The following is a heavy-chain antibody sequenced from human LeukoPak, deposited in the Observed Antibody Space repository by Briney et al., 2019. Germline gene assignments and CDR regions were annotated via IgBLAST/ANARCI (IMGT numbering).Heavy chain of an antibody. CDR2: IKYDGNEE. CDR3: KSGGAAPGSFDY. J-gene: IGHJ4*02. D-gene: IGHD1-1*01. V-gene: IGHV3-7*01. CDR1: GFTFSSYW. Sequence: GGSLRLSCAASGFTFSSYWMSWMRQAPGRGLEWVANIKYDGNEEYYVDSVKGRFTISRDNAKNSLYLQLNNLRVEDTAVYYCKSGGAAPGSFDYWGQGTLVTVSP.